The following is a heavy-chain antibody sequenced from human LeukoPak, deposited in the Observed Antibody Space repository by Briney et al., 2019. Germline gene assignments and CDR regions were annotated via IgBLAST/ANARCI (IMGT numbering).Heavy chain of an antibody. CDR1: GFTFSSYG. Sequence: GRSLRLSCAASGFTFSSYGMHWVRQAPGKGLEWVAVIWYDGSNKYYADSVKGRFTISRDDSKNTLYLQMNSLRAEDTAVYYCAKDTGSWTIDYWGQGTLVTVSS. D-gene: IGHD6-13*01. CDR3: AKDTGSWTIDY. J-gene: IGHJ4*02. CDR2: IWYDGSNK. V-gene: IGHV3-33*06.